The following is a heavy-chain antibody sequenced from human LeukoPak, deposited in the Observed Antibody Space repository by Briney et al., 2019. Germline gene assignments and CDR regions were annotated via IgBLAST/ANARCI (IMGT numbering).Heavy chain of an antibody. J-gene: IGHJ4*02. CDR1: GFTFSSYA. D-gene: IGHD3-10*01. Sequence: GGSLRLSCAASGFTFSSYAMSWVRQAPGKGLEWVSYISSSGSTIYSADSVKGRFTISRDNAKKSLYLQMNSLRAEDTAVYYCARHRITTVRGAPDYWGQGTLVTVSS. V-gene: IGHV3-48*04. CDR2: ISSSGSTI. CDR3: ARHRITTVRGAPDY.